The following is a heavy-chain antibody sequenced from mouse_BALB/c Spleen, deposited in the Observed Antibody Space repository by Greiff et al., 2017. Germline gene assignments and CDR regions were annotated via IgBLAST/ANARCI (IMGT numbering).Heavy chain of an antibody. V-gene: IGHV3-8*02. CDR1: GDSITSGY. CDR3: ARSLLDTTVVPFAY. J-gene: IGHJ3*01. CDR2: ISYSGST. D-gene: IGHD1-1*01. Sequence: DVHLVESGPSLVKPSQTLSLTCSVTGDSITSGYWNWIRKFPGNKLEYMGYISYSGSTYYNPSLKSRISITRDTSKNQYYLQLNSVTTEDTATYYCARSLLDTTVVPFAYWGQGTLVTVSA.